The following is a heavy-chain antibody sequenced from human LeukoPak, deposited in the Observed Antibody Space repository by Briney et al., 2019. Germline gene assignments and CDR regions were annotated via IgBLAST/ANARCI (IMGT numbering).Heavy chain of an antibody. D-gene: IGHD3-10*01. Sequence: GASVKVSCKASGYTFTGYYMHWVRQAPGQGLEWMGWINPNSGGTNYAQKLQGRVTMTTDTSTSTAYMELRSLRSDDTAVYYCARDIQGSSNWFDPWGQGTLVTVSS. CDR3: ARDIQGSSNWFDP. J-gene: IGHJ5*02. V-gene: IGHV1-2*02. CDR1: GYTFTGYY. CDR2: INPNSGGT.